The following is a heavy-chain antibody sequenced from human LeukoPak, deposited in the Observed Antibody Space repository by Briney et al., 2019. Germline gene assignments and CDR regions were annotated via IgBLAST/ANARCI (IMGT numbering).Heavy chain of an antibody. Sequence: GGSLRLSCAASGFTFSSSAMHWVRQAPGKGLEWVAVISYDGSNKYYADSVKGRFTISRDNSKNTLYLQMNSLRAEDTAVYYCARDGDSSGYYPDYWGQGTLVTVSS. J-gene: IGHJ4*02. CDR1: GFTFSSSA. D-gene: IGHD3-22*01. V-gene: IGHV3-30-3*01. CDR3: ARDGDSSGYYPDY. CDR2: ISYDGSNK.